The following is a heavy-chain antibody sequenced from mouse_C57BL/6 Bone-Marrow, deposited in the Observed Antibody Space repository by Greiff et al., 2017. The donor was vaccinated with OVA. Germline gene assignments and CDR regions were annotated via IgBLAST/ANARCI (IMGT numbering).Heavy chain of an antibody. V-gene: IGHV10-1*01. CDR2: IRSKSNNYAT. J-gene: IGHJ3*01. D-gene: IGHD1-1*01. CDR1: GFSFNTYA. Sequence: EVKLVESGGGLVQPKGSLKLSCAASGFSFNTYAMNWVRQAPGKGLEWVARIRSKSNNYATYYADSVKDRFTISRDDSESMLYLQMNNLKTEDTAMYYCVRKDYGSRFAYWGQGTLVTVSA. CDR3: VRKDYGSRFAY.